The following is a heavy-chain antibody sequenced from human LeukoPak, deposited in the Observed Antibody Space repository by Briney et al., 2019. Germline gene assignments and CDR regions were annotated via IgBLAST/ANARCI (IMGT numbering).Heavy chain of an antibody. Sequence: APVKVSCKASGYTFTSYGISWVRHAPGQGLEWMGWIIAYNGNTNYAQKLQGRVTMTTATSTSTAYMELRSLRSDDTAVYYCARDARPWASSGWPWGQGTLVTVSS. D-gene: IGHD6-19*01. CDR1: GYTFTSYG. CDR2: IIAYNGNT. J-gene: IGHJ5*02. V-gene: IGHV1-18*01. CDR3: ARDARPWASSGWP.